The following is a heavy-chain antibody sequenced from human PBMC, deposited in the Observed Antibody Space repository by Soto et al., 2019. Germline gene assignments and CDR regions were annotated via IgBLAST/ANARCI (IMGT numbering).Heavy chain of an antibody. Sequence: GGSLRLSCAASGFTFSNAYMSWVRQAPGKGLEWVGRIKSKTDGGTTDYAAPVKGRFTISRDDSKNTLYLQMISLRTEDTALYFCTTELMTRKLAWGKGTTVTVSS. J-gene: IGHJ6*04. CDR2: IKSKTDGGTT. CDR1: GFTFSNAY. D-gene: IGHD2-21*02. V-gene: IGHV3-15*01. CDR3: TTELMTRKLA.